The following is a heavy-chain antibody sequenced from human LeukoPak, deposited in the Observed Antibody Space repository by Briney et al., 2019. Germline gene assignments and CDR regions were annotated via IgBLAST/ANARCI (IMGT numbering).Heavy chain of an antibody. D-gene: IGHD3-16*02. CDR1: GFTFSSYG. J-gene: IGHJ6*03. CDR2: ISYDGSNK. Sequence: PGGSLRLSCAASGFTFSSYGMHWVRQAPGKGLEWVAVISYDGSNKYYADSVKGRFTISRDNSKNTLYLQMNSLRAEDTAVYYCAKGHYVDYVWGSYRRYYYYYYMDVWGKGTTVTISS. V-gene: IGHV3-30*18. CDR3: AKGHYVDYVWGSYRRYYYYYYMDV.